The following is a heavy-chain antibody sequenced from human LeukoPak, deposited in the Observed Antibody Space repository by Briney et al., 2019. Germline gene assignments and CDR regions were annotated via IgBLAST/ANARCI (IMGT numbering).Heavy chain of an antibody. CDR1: GLRFGSYG. CDR2: IRYDGSNK. V-gene: IGHV3-30*02. CDR3: ASGYYYDSSGYPTTDPDFDY. Sequence: LRLWCAVYGLRFGSYGMPWVRQAPGKGLEWVAFIRYDGSNKYYADSVKGRFTISRDNSKNTLYLQMNSLRAEDTAVYYCASGYYYDSSGYPTTDPDFDYWGQGTLVTVSS. J-gene: IGHJ4*02. D-gene: IGHD3-22*01.